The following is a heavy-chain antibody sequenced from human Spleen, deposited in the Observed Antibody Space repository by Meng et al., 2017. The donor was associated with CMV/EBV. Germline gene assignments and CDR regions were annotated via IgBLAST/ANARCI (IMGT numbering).Heavy chain of an antibody. Sequence: SCKASGGTFSSYAISWVRQAPGQGLQWMGWISTYNGNTNYAQRLQGRVTLTTDTSTSTAYMELRSLRSDDTAVYYCARDRYNWDFDYWGQGTLVTVSS. CDR3: ARDRYNWDFDY. D-gene: IGHD1-1*01. V-gene: IGHV1-18*01. CDR2: ISTYNGNT. J-gene: IGHJ4*02. CDR1: GGTFSSYA.